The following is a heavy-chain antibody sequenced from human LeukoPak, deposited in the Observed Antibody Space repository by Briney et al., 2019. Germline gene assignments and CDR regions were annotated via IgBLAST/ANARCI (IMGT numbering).Heavy chain of an antibody. Sequence: PGGSLRLSCAASGFTFDDYAMHWVRQAPGKGLEWVSGISWNSGSIGYADSVKGRFTISRDNAKNSLYLQTNSLRAEDTALYYCAKVSFDFWSGYSVGPLNGAFDIWGQGTMVTVSS. CDR2: ISWNSGSI. J-gene: IGHJ3*02. V-gene: IGHV3-9*01. CDR1: GFTFDDYA. D-gene: IGHD3-3*01. CDR3: AKVSFDFWSGYSVGPLNGAFDI.